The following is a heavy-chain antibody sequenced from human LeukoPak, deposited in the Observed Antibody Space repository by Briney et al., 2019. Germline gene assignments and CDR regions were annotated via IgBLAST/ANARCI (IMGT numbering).Heavy chain of an antibody. Sequence: GSLRLSCAASGFTFSSYWMSWVRQAPGKGLEGIGSIYYSGSTYYNPSLKSRVTISVDRSKNQFSLKLSSVTAADTAVYYCVRQLPPLGAFDIWGQGTMVTVSS. CDR3: VRQLPPLGAFDI. V-gene: IGHV4-39*07. CDR1: GFTFSSYW. J-gene: IGHJ3*02. D-gene: IGHD6-6*01. CDR2: IYYSGST.